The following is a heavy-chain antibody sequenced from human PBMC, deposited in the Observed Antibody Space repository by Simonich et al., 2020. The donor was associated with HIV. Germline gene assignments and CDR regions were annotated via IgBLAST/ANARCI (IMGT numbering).Heavy chain of an antibody. Sequence: QVQLQQWGAGLLKPSETLSLTCAVYGGPFSGYYWSWIRQPPGKGLEWIGEINHSGNTNNNPSLKSRVTISVDTSKNQFSLKLSSVTAADTAVYYCARGFYQRLYYFDYWGQGTLVTVSS. CDR2: INHSGNT. D-gene: IGHD2-2*01. CDR1: GGPFSGYY. V-gene: IGHV4-34*01. CDR3: ARGFYQRLYYFDY. J-gene: IGHJ4*02.